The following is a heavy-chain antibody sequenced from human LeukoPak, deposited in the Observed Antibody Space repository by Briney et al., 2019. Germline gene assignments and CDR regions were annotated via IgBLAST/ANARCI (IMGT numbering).Heavy chain of an antibody. CDR1: GFTLSDHY. D-gene: IGHD3-22*01. Sequence: GGSLRLSCAASGFTLSDHYMDWVRQAPGKGLEWVGRTRNKARSYTTEYAASVKGRFTIPRDDSKNSLYLQMNSLKTEDTAVYHCTRGRDSDDYYFPDYWGQGTLVTVSS. CDR2: TRNKARSYTT. J-gene: IGHJ4*02. CDR3: TRGRDSDDYYFPDY. V-gene: IGHV3-72*01.